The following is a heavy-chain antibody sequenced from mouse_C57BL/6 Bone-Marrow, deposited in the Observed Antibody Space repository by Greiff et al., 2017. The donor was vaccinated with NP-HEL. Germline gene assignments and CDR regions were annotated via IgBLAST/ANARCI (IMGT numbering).Heavy chain of an antibody. CDR1: GYTFTDYY. D-gene: IGHD2-3*01. Sequence: EVQGVESGPVLVKPGASVKMSCKASGYTFTDYYMNWVKQSHGKSLEWIGVINPYNGGTSYNQKFKGKATLTVDKSSSTAYMELNSLTSEDSAVYYCARYDATWGQGTLVTVSA. CDR3: ARYDAT. V-gene: IGHV1-19*01. CDR2: INPYNGGT. J-gene: IGHJ3*01.